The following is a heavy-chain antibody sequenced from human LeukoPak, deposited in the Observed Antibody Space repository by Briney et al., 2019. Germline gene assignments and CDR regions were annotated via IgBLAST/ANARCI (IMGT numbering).Heavy chain of an antibody. CDR1: GGSISSSSYY. J-gene: IGHJ4*02. V-gene: IGHV4-39*07. CDR2: IYYSGST. D-gene: IGHD3-22*01. CDR3: ARDPPHYYDSSGDSNHL. Sequence: PSETLSLTCTVSGGSISSSSYYWGWIRQPPGKGLEWIGSIYYSGSTYYNPSLKSRVTISVDTSKNQFSLKLSSVTAADTAVYYCARDPPHYYDSSGDSNHLWGQGTLVTVSS.